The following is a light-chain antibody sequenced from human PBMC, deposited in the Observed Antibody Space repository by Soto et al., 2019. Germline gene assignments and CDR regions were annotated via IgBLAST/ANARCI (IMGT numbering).Light chain of an antibody. V-gene: IGKV3-15*01. CDR2: SAS. Sequence: EIVMTQSPATLSVSPGERATLSCWASQSIPTTVAWYQQRSGQAPRLLIHSASTRATGVPARFSGSGSGTDFTLTITGLQSEDFGVYYCQQYKGWPTTFGQGTKV. CDR3: QQYKGWPTT. J-gene: IGKJ1*01. CDR1: QSIPTT.